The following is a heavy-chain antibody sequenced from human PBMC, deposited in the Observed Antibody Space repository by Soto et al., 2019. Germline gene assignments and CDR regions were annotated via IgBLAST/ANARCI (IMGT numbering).Heavy chain of an antibody. CDR3: ARDWGYYGDFDY. D-gene: IGHD1-26*01. J-gene: IGHJ4*02. V-gene: IGHV3-30-3*01. Sequence: GGSLRLSCAASGFTFSSYAMHWVRQAPGKGLEWVAVISYDGSNKYYADSVKGRFTISRDNSKNTLYLQMNSLRAEDTAVYYCARDWGYYGDFDYWGQGTLVTVSS. CDR1: GFTFSSYA. CDR2: ISYDGSNK.